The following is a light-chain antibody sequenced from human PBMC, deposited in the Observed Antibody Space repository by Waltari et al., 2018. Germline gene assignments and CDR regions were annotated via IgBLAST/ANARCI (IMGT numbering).Light chain of an antibody. J-gene: IGKJ5*01. CDR3: QQSYSTPIT. Sequence: DIQMTQSPSSLSASVGDRVTIPCRASQSISSYLNWYQQKPGKAPKLLIYAASSLQSGVPSRFSGSGSGTEFTLTISSLQPEDFATYYCQQSYSTPITFGQGTRLESK. V-gene: IGKV1-39*01. CDR2: AAS. CDR1: QSISSY.